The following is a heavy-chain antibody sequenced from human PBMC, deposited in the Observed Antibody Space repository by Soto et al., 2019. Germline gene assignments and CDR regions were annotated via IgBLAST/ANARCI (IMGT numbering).Heavy chain of an antibody. D-gene: IGHD2-15*01. Sequence: SVKVSCKASGGTFSTHAIIWVRQAPGHGLEWMGGIIPISGTTYYTQKFQGRVTITADEPTSTAFMELSSLKSEDTAVFYCARGYCSGGNCYSGMDVWGQGTMVTVS. J-gene: IGHJ6*02. CDR1: GGTFSTHA. CDR2: IIPISGTT. V-gene: IGHV1-69*13. CDR3: ARGYCSGGNCYSGMDV.